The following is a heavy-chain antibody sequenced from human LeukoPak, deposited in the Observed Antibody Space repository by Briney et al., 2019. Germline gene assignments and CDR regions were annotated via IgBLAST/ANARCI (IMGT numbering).Heavy chain of an antibody. CDR1: GGTFSSYA. CDR3: ARDVLAAAGNDAFDI. J-gene: IGHJ3*02. CDR2: IIPIFGTA. V-gene: IGHV1-69*13. D-gene: IGHD6-13*01. Sequence: SVKVSCKASGGTFSSYAISWVRQAPGQGLEWMGGIIPIFGTANYAQKFQGRVTITADESTSTAYMELSSLRSEDTAVYYCARDVLAAAGNDAFDIWGQGTMVTVSS.